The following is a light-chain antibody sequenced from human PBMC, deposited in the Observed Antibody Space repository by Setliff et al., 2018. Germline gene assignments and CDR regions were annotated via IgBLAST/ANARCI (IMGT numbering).Light chain of an antibody. CDR3: SSYADSNIFL. V-gene: IGLV2-14*03. CDR2: GAS. J-gene: IGLJ1*01. CDR1: SSDIGDYNY. Sequence: QSALTQPASVSGSPGQSITISCTGPSSDIGDYNYVSWYQQYPGKAPQLIIYGASKRPSGVSDRFSGSKSGNTASLTISGLQVEDEADYYCSSYADSNIFLFGTGTKVTVL.